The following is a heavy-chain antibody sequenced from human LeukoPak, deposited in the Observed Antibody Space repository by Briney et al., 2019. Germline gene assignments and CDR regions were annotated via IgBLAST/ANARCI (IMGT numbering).Heavy chain of an antibody. CDR2: ISGSGGST. CDR3: AKDSYYYYYMDV. CDR1: GFTFSSYA. V-gene: IGHV3-23*01. J-gene: IGHJ6*03. Sequence: GGSLRLPCAASGFTFSSYAMSWVRQAPGKGLEWVSAISGSGGSTYYADSVKGRFTISSDNSKNTLDLQMNSLRAEDTAVYYCAKDSYYYYYMDVWGKGTTVTVSS.